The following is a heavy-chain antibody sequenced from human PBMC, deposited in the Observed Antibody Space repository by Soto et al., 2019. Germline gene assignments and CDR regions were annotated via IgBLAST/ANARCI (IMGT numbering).Heavy chain of an antibody. D-gene: IGHD3-10*01. CDR1: GFTFSSYA. V-gene: IGHV3-23*04. Sequence: EVQLVESGGGLVQPGGSLRPSFAAAGFTFSSYAIWWGRQGPGKGLECVSAIRGGGETTYYADSVKGRFTISRDNSKNTLYLQMNSLRAEDTAVYYCAFNSGSGSYYFDYWGQGTLVTVSS. CDR3: AFNSGSGSYYFDY. J-gene: IGHJ4*02. CDR2: IRGGGETT.